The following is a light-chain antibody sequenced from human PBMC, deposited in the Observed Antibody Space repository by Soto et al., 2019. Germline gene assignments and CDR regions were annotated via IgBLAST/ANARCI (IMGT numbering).Light chain of an antibody. Sequence: EIVMTQSPATLSVSPGERATLSCRASQSVSSNLAWYQQKPGQAPRLLIYGASTRATGIPTRFSGSGSGTEFPLTISSLQPEDFAVYYCQQYNNWPPYTFGQGTKLEIK. V-gene: IGKV3-15*01. CDR3: QQYNNWPPYT. CDR2: GAS. J-gene: IGKJ2*01. CDR1: QSVSSN.